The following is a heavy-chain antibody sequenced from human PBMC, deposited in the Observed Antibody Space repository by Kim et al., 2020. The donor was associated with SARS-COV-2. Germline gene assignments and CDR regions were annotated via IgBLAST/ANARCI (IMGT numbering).Heavy chain of an antibody. CDR2: INPSNGNT. CDR3: ARDRALAGTFDHFGMDV. J-gene: IGHJ6*02. CDR1: GYTFTSYN. Sequence: ASVKVSCKASGYTFTSYNIHWVRQATGQGLEWMGIINPSNGNTGYAQKFQGRITMTRDTSTSTAYMELSSLRSEDSAVYYCARDRALAGTFDHFGMDVWGQGSKVTV. V-gene: IGHV1-46*01. D-gene: IGHD6-19*01.